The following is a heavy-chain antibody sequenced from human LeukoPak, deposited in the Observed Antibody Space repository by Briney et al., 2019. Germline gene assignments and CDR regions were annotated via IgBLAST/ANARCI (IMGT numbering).Heavy chain of an antibody. CDR3: ARDRVFADGYSRFDL. V-gene: IGHV3-21*01. CDR2: ITISGPYT. J-gene: IGHJ2*01. D-gene: IGHD5-24*01. Sequence: PGRSLRLSCAASGFIFDDYGMNWVRHAPGKAMEWVSSITISGPYTFYADSVKGRLSLSRNHATNSLYLQMNSLRAEDTDVYYCARDRVFADGYSRFDLWGRGTLVTVSS. CDR1: GFIFDDYG.